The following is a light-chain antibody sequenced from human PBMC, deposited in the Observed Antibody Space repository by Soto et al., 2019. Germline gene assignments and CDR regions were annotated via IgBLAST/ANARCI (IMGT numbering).Light chain of an antibody. CDR1: SSNIGSNY. Sequence: QSALTQPPSASGTPGQRVTISCSGSSSNIGSNYVYWYQQLPGTAPKLLIYRNNQRPSGVPDRFSGSKSGTSASLAISGLRSEDEADYYCAAWDDSLSGPVFGGGTTLTVL. CDR2: RNN. V-gene: IGLV1-47*01. J-gene: IGLJ2*01. CDR3: AAWDDSLSGPV.